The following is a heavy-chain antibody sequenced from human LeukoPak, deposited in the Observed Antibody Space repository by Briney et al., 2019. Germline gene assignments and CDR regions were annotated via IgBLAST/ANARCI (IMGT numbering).Heavy chain of an antibody. J-gene: IGHJ4*02. D-gene: IGHD6-13*01. Sequence: SETLSLTCTVSGGSINTYYWSWLRQPPGKGLEWIGYISDSGSPSYNSSLKSRVTISVDTSKNQFSLKLSSVTAADTAVYYCARRQQKMYYFDYWGQGTLVTVSS. CDR3: ARRQQKMYYFDY. V-gene: IGHV4-59*08. CDR1: GGSINTYY. CDR2: ISDSGSP.